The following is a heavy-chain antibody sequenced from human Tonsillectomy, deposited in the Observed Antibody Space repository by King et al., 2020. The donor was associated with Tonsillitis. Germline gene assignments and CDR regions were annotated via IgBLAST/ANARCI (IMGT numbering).Heavy chain of an antibody. J-gene: IGHJ3*01. V-gene: IGHV4-59*01. D-gene: IGHD5-18*01. CDR3: ARQMRGYTPRYAFDL. CDR1: GGSISGYY. Sequence: QLQESGPGLLRPSETLSLTCSVSGGSISGYYWSWIRRPPGKRLEWMAYIYNSGNTDYNPSVRSRATISIDTSKSQFSLKISSVTAADTAVYYCARQMRGYTPRYAFDLWGQGTVVTVSS. CDR2: IYNSGNT.